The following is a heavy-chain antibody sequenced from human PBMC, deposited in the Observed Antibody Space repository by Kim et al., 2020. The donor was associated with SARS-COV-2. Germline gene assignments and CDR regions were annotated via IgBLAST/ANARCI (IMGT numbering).Heavy chain of an antibody. D-gene: IGHD3-22*01. CDR1: GFTVSSTY. Sequence: GGSLRLSCAASGFTVSSTYMNWVRQAPGKGLEWVSFVYGDGSTYYADSVKGRFTISTDNSKKTLYLQMNSLRPEETAVYYCARDRYFDLWGRGTLVTVSS. J-gene: IGHJ2*01. CDR2: VYGDGST. CDR3: ARDRYFDL. V-gene: IGHV3-66*02.